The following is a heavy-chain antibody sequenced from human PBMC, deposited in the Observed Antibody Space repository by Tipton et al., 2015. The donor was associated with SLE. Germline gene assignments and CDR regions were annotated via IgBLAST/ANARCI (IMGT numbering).Heavy chain of an antibody. Sequence: TLSLTCAVSGGSISSYGYSWSWIRQPPGKGLEWIGYIYQSGATYYNPSLNSRVTISVDTSKDQFSLKLSSVTTADTAVYYCARDSPGDFDWFDAFDIWGQGTMVTVSS. CDR1: GGSISSYGYS. J-gene: IGHJ3*02. V-gene: IGHV4-30-2*01. CDR3: ARDSPGDFDWFDAFDI. D-gene: IGHD3-9*01. CDR2: IYQSGAT.